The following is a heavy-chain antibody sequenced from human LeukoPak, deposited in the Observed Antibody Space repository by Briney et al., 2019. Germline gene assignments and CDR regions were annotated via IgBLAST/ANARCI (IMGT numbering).Heavy chain of an antibody. CDR1: GYIFTGYY. Sequence: ASVKVSCKASGYIFTGYYIHWVRQAPGQGLEWMGWINPNSGGTNYAQKFQGRVTMTRDTSISTAYMELSRLRSDDTAVYYCARGHYDSSGYYGYWGQGTLVTVSS. CDR3: ARGHYDSSGYYGY. CDR2: INPNSGGT. D-gene: IGHD3-22*01. J-gene: IGHJ4*02. V-gene: IGHV1-2*02.